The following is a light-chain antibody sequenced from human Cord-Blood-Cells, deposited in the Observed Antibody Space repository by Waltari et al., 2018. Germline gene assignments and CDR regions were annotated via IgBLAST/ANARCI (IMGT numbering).Light chain of an antibody. CDR1: PSVSSSY. J-gene: IGKJ3*01. CDR2: GAS. Sequence: EIVLTQSPGTLSLSPGERATLSCRASPSVSSSYLAWYQQKPGQAPRLLIYGASSRTPGIPDRFSGSGSGTDFTITISRLEPEDFAVYYCQQDGSSPFTFGPGTKVDIK. V-gene: IGKV3-20*01. CDR3: QQDGSSPFT.